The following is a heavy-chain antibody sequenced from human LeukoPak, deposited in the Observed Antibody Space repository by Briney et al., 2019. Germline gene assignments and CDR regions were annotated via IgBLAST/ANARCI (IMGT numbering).Heavy chain of an antibody. Sequence: GGSLRLSCAASGFTFRSYAMSWGRQPPGKGLGWVSGISDFGGSTYYADSVKGRFTFSRDNSKNTLFLQMNSLRAEDTAVYYCARGGGNWYFDYWGQGSLVTVSS. J-gene: IGHJ4*02. CDR1: GFTFRSYA. V-gene: IGHV3-23*01. CDR3: ARGGGNWYFDY. D-gene: IGHD4-23*01. CDR2: ISDFGGST.